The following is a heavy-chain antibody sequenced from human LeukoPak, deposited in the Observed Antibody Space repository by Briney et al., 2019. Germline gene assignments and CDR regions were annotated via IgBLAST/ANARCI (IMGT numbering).Heavy chain of an antibody. CDR2: ISPSGGIT. Sequence: PGGSLRLSCAASGFTFSSHGMNWVRQAPGKGLEWVSGISPSGGITYYTDSVKGRFTISRDNSKNTVSLQMNSLRGEDTAVYYCANDLGWIQLNLGRGQGTLVTVSS. V-gene: IGHV3-23*01. J-gene: IGHJ4*02. CDR1: GFTFSSHG. D-gene: IGHD5-18*01. CDR3: ANDLGWIQLNLG.